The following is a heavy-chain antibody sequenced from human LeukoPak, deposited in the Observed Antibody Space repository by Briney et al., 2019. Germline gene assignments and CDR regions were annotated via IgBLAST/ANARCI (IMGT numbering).Heavy chain of an antibody. Sequence: KPGRSLRLSCAASGFTFNNYGMHWVRQAPGKGLEWVAVIWYDGSNKYYADSVKGRFTISRDNSKNTLYPQMNSLRAEDTAVYYCARDANLGAYDILTGSTHPQYYFDYWGQGTLVTVSS. D-gene: IGHD3-9*01. J-gene: IGHJ4*02. CDR3: ARDANLGAYDILTGSTHPQYYFDY. CDR1: GFTFNNYG. CDR2: IWYDGSNK. V-gene: IGHV3-33*08.